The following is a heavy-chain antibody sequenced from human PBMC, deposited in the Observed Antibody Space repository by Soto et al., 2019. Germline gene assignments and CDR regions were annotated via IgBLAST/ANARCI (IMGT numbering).Heavy chain of an antibody. CDR2: ISDSGHYI. CDR3: ARSGLALPYSASHWFDP. CDR1: GFTFSTYG. D-gene: IGHD3-22*01. V-gene: IGHV3-21*01. Sequence: GGSLRLSCAASGFTFSTYGMNWVRHAPGKGLEWLSSISDSGHYIYYADSVKGRFTSSRDNAKNSLFLQMNSLRGEDTAVYYCARSGLALPYSASHWFDPWGHGTLVTVSS. J-gene: IGHJ5*02.